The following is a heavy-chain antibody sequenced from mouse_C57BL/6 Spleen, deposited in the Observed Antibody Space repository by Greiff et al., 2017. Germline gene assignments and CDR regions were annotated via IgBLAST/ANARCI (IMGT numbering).Heavy chain of an antibody. CDR1: GYTFTDYY. Sequence: EVKLQQSGPELVKPGASVKISCKASGYTFTDYYMNWVKQSHGKSLEWIGDINPNNGGTSYNQKFKGKATLTVDKSSSTAYMELRSLTSEDSAVYYCARALLGGATMNYWGQGTTLTVSS. D-gene: IGHD2-4*01. CDR3: ARALLGGATMNY. J-gene: IGHJ2*01. CDR2: INPNNGGT. V-gene: IGHV1-26*01.